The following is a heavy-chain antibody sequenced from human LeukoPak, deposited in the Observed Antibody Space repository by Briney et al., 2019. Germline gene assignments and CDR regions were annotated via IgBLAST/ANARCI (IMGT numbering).Heavy chain of an antibody. CDR3: ARHGDYVGGYFDY. V-gene: IGHV4-59*08. Sequence: PSETLSLTCTVSGGSISSYYWSWNRQPPGKGLEWIGYIYYSGSTNYNPSLKSRVTISVDTSKNQFSLKLSSVTAADTAVYYCARHGDYVGGYFDYWGQGTLVTVSS. CDR1: GGSISSYY. J-gene: IGHJ4*02. CDR2: IYYSGST. D-gene: IGHD4-17*01.